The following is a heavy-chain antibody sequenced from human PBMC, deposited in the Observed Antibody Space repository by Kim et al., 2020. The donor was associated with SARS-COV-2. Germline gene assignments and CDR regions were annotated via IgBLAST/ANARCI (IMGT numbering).Heavy chain of an antibody. J-gene: IGHJ4*02. CDR3: AKESSEYYGSGSFLL. Sequence: GGSLRLSCAASGFTFSSYAMHWVRQAPGKGLEWVAVIWYDGSNKYYADSVKGRFTISRDNSKNTLYLQMNSLRAEDTAVYYCAKESSEYYGSGSFLLWGQGTLVTVSS. CDR2: IWYDGSNK. CDR1: GFTFSSYA. V-gene: IGHV3-33*06. D-gene: IGHD3-10*01.